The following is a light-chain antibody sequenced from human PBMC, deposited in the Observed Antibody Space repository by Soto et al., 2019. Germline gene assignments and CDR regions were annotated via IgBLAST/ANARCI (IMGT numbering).Light chain of an antibody. J-gene: IGLJ1*01. CDR2: EVS. CDR3: SSYAGSNMGRV. Sequence: QSSLTQPPSATGSPGQSVTISCPGTSSDVGGYNYVSWYQQHPGKAPKLMIYEVSKRPSGVPDRFSGSKSGNTASLTVSGLQAEDEADYYCSSYAGSNMGRVFGAGTKVTVL. CDR1: SSDVGGYNY. V-gene: IGLV2-8*01.